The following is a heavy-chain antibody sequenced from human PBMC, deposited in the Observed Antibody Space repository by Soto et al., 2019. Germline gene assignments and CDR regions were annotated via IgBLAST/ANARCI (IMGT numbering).Heavy chain of an antibody. Sequence: GGSLRLSCTVSGFTLGDYATSWFRQAPGQGLEQVGFIRSKAYGGTTEYAASVEGRSTISRDDSKNIADQQMNSLKAEDTPVYYCTCAVVRAARPGEWFVPGGPGALDNVFS. J-gene: IGHJ5*02. CDR2: IRSKAYGGTT. CDR1: GFTLGDYA. CDR3: TCAVVRAARPGEWFVP. D-gene: IGHD2-2*01. V-gene: IGHV3-49*03.